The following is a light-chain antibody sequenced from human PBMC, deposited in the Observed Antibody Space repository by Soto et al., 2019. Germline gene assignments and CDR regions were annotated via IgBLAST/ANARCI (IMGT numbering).Light chain of an antibody. Sequence: EVLLTQSPGTLSLSPGERATLSCRASETVGSNYLARYQQQHGQAPRLLIFDASTRASGIPDRFSGSGSGTEFSLTIRGLEPEDSAVYFCHHHGYGADTFGQVTNLEI. CDR1: ETVGSNY. CDR2: DAS. J-gene: IGKJ2*01. CDR3: HHHGYGADT. V-gene: IGKV3-20*01.